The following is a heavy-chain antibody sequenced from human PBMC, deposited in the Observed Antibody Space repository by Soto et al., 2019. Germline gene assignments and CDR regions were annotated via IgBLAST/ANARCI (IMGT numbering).Heavy chain of an antibody. Sequence: GGSMRLSCAASGFTFSSYAMTCVRQAPGKGLKWVSAISGSGGSTYYADSVKGRFTISRDNSKNTLYLQMNSLRAEHTAVYYCAKTPSIRAPGIFDYWGQGTLVTVSS. D-gene: IGHD1-20*01. J-gene: IGHJ4*02. CDR2: ISGSGGST. V-gene: IGHV3-23*01. CDR3: AKTPSIRAPGIFDY. CDR1: GFTFSSYA.